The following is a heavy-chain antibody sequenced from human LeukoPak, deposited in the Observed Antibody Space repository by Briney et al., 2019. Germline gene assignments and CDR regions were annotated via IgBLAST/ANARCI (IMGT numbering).Heavy chain of an antibody. CDR2: ISSNGGNT. Sequence: GGSLRLSCAASGFTFSSHGMHWARQAPGKGLEYVSAISSNGGNTYYANSVKGRLTISRDNSKNTLYLQMGSLRAEDMAVYYRARGYSNGGAYWGQGTLVTVSS. CDR3: ARGYSNGGAY. J-gene: IGHJ4*02. V-gene: IGHV3-64*01. D-gene: IGHD4-11*01. CDR1: GFTFSSHG.